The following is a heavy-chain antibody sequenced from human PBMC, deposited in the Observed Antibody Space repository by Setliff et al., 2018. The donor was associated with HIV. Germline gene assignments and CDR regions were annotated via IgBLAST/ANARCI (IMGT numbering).Heavy chain of an antibody. D-gene: IGHD5-18*01. CDR3: ARVRVEAAMVYYFDY. CDR1: GGSISSFF. V-gene: IGHV4-59*08. CDR2: ISYSGST. J-gene: IGHJ4*02. Sequence: SETLSLTCTVSGGSISSFFWSWIRQPPGKGLEWIGHISYSGSTNYNPSLKSRVTISVDTSKNHFSLKLSSVTAADTAVYYCARVRVEAAMVYYFDYWGQGTLVTVSS.